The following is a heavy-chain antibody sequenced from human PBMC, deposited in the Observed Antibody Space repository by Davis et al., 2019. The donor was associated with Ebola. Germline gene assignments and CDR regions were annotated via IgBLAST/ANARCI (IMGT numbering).Heavy chain of an antibody. J-gene: IGHJ4*02. V-gene: IGHV1-46*01. Sequence: ASVKVSCKASGYTFTSYYMHWVRQAPGQGLEWMGIINPSGGSTSYAQKFQGRVTMTRDTSTSTAYMELSSLRSEDTAVYYCARDNRYCSSTSCYEIYFDYWGQGTLVTVSS. CDR1: GYTFTSYY. CDR2: INPSGGST. D-gene: IGHD2-2*01. CDR3: ARDNRYCSSTSCYEIYFDY.